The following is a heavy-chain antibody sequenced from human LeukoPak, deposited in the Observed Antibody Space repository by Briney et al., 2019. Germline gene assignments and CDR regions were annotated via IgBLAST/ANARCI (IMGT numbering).Heavy chain of an antibody. CDR3: ARLPNWGYFDY. D-gene: IGHD7-27*01. V-gene: IGHV4-59*12. CDR2: IYYSGST. Sequence: SETLSLTCTVSGGSISSYYWSWIRQPPGKGLEWIGYIYYSGSTNYNPSLKSRVTISVDTSKNQFSLKLSSVTAADTAVYYCARLPNWGYFDYWGQGTLVTVSS. CDR1: GGSISSYY. J-gene: IGHJ4*02.